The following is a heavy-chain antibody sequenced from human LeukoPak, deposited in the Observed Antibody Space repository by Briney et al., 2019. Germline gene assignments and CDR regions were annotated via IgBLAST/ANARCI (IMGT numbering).Heavy chain of an antibody. D-gene: IGHD3-3*01. Sequence: ASVKVSCKASGYTFTGYYMHWVRQAPGQGLEWMGRINPNSGGTNYAQKFQGRVTMTRDTSISTAYMELSRLRSDDTAVYYCARDYDFWSGYYKLLDYWGQGTLVTVSS. J-gene: IGHJ4*02. CDR1: GYTFTGYY. CDR2: INPNSGGT. CDR3: ARDYDFWSGYYKLLDY. V-gene: IGHV1-2*06.